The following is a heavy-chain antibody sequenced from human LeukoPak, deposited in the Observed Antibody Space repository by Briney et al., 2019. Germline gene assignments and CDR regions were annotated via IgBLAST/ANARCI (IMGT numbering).Heavy chain of an antibody. CDR3: ARDRRMITFGGVPRFDYYYGMDV. CDR1: GGTFSSYT. J-gene: IGHJ6*02. V-gene: IGHV1-69*04. CDR2: IIPILGIA. Sequence: SVKVSCKASGGTFSSYTISWVRQAPGQGLKWMGRIIPILGIANYAQKFQGRVTITADKSTSTAYMELSSLRSEDTAVYYCARDRRMITFGGVPRFDYYYGMDVWGQGTTVTVSS. D-gene: IGHD3-16*01.